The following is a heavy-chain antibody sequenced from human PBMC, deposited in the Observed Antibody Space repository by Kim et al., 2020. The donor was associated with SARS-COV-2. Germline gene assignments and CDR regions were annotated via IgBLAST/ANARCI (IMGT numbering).Heavy chain of an antibody. Sequence: SETLSLTCAVYGGSFSGYYWSWIRQPPGKGLEWIGEINHSGSTNYNPSLKSRVTISVDTSKNQFSLKLSSVTAADTAVYYCARVLRNTIAARLGPGPGYMDVWGKGTTVTVSS. CDR1: GGSFSGYY. J-gene: IGHJ6*03. V-gene: IGHV4-34*01. CDR2: INHSGST. CDR3: ARVLRNTIAARLGPGPGYMDV. D-gene: IGHD6-6*01.